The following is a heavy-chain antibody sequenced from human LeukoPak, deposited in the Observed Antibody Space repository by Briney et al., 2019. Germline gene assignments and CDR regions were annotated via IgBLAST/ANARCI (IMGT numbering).Heavy chain of an antibody. CDR2: INPNTGET. D-gene: IGHD5-24*01. J-gene: IGHJ4*02. CDR1: GYTFTGFT. V-gene: IGHV1-2*02. CDR3: SNFHPATALAFDL. Sequence: GASVGVSCKASGYTFTGFTIHWVRQAPGQGLEWMGWINPNTGETNYAQKIQNRVTMTRDTSINTAYMELSSLKSDDTAVHYCSNFHPATALAFDLWGQGTLVTVSS.